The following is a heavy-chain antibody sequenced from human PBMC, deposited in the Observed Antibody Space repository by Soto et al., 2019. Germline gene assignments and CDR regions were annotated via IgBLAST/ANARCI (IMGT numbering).Heavy chain of an antibody. D-gene: IGHD6-13*01. Sequence: QVQLVQSGAEVKKPGASVKVSCKASGYTFTNYAVHWVRQAPGQRLEWMGWINAGNGNTKYSQKFQGRVTITRDTSASTAYMGLSSLRSEDTALYYCAREKLIAAAPYGMDVWGQGTTVTVSS. CDR3: AREKLIAAAPYGMDV. CDR1: GYTFTNYA. CDR2: INAGNGNT. V-gene: IGHV1-3*01. J-gene: IGHJ6*02.